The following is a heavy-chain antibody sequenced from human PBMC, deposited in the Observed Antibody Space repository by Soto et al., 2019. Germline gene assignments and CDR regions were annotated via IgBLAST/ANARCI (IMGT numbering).Heavy chain of an antibody. Sequence: GASVKVSCKASGGTFSNYSINWVRQAPGQGLEWMGWISAYNGNTNYAQKLQGRVTMTTDTSTSTAYMELRSLRSDDTAVYYCARDRAIEWEQLFDYWGQGTLVTVSS. CDR3: ARDRAIEWEQLFDY. CDR1: GGTFSNYS. J-gene: IGHJ4*02. V-gene: IGHV1-18*01. D-gene: IGHD1-26*01. CDR2: ISAYNGNT.